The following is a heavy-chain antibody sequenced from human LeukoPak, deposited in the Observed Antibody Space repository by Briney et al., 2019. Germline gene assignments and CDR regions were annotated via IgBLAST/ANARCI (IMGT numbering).Heavy chain of an antibody. CDR2: IIPIFGTA. V-gene: IGHV1-69*05. J-gene: IGHJ6*03. D-gene: IGHD1-1*01. CDR1: GGTFSSYA. Sequence: GASVKVSCKASGGTFSSYAISWMRQAPGQGLEWMGGIIPIFGTANYAQKFQGRVTITTDESTSTVYMELSSLRSEDTAVYYCARGRQSTNYYYYMDVWGKGTTVTVSS. CDR3: ARGRQSTNYYYYMDV.